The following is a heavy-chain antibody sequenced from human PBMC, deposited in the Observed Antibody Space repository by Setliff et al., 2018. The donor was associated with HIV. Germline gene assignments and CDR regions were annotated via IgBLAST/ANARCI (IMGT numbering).Heavy chain of an antibody. V-gene: IGHV1-69*05. CDR1: GGTFGRFG. CDR2: IIPTFTRA. J-gene: IGHJ3*02. D-gene: IGHD5-18*01. CDR3: ARVGYSYGYEYAFEM. Sequence: ASVKVSCKASGGTFGRFGISWVRQAPGQGLEWMGGIIPTFTRANYAQKFQARVIITTDKSTSTAFMELTSLTSEDTAVYYCARVGYSYGYEYAFEMWGQGTMVTVSS.